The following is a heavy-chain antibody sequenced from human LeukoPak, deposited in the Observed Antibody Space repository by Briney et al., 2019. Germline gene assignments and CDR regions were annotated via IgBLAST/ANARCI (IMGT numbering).Heavy chain of an antibody. CDR2: ISGSGGST. CDR3: AKGKWELSGYYYYMDV. D-gene: IGHD1-26*01. CDR1: GFTFDDYA. Sequence: GGSLRLSCAASGFTFDDYAMHWVRQAPGKGLEWVSAISGSGGSTYYADSVKGRFTISRDNSKNTLYLQMNSLRAEDTAVYYCAKGKWELSGYYYYMDVWGKGTTVTVSS. J-gene: IGHJ6*03. V-gene: IGHV3-23*01.